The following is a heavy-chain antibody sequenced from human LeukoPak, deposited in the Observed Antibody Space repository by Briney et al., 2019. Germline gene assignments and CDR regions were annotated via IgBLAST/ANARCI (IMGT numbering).Heavy chain of an antibody. Sequence: GGSLRLSCAASGFTFDDYAMHWVRQAPGKGLEWVSGISWNSGSIGYADSVKGRFTISRDNAKNSLYLQMNSLRAEDMALYYCAKPARTDAFDIWGQGTMITVSS. J-gene: IGHJ3*02. CDR3: AKPARTDAFDI. CDR1: GFTFDDYA. CDR2: ISWNSGSI. D-gene: IGHD1-14*01. V-gene: IGHV3-9*03.